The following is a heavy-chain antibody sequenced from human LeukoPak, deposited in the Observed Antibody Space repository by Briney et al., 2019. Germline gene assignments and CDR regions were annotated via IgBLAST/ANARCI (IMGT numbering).Heavy chain of an antibody. J-gene: IGHJ5*02. CDR3: ARDPFYGSARFNWFDP. D-gene: IGHD3-10*01. CDR1: GYAFTGYY. CDR2: INPNSGGT. Sequence: ASVKVSCAVSGYAFTGYYMQAVRQTPEQGLERVGWINPNSGGTNYAQKFQGRVTMTRDTYISTAYMELSRLRSDDTAVYYCARDPFYGSARFNWFDPWGQGTLVTVSS. V-gene: IGHV1-2*02.